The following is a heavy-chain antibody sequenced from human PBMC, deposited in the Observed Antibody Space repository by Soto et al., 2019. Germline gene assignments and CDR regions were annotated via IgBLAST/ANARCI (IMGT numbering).Heavy chain of an antibody. CDR2: IIPIFGTA. Sequence: ASVKVSCKASGGTFSSYAISWVRQAPGQGLEWMGGIIPIFGTANYAQKFQGRVTITADESTSTAYMELSSLRSEDTAVYYCARELIAAGTGYYYYYMDVWGKGTTVTVSS. D-gene: IGHD6-13*01. V-gene: IGHV1-69*13. CDR1: GGTFSSYA. CDR3: ARELIAAGTGYYYYYMDV. J-gene: IGHJ6*03.